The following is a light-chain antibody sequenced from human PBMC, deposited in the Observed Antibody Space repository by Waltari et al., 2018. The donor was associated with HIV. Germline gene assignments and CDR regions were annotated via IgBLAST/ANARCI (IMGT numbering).Light chain of an antibody. J-gene: IGKJ4*01. CDR2: GAS. CDR1: QSVGSS. V-gene: IGKV3-15*01. CDR3: QQYNNGPPLS. Sequence: EIEMTPSPSTLSVFPGERVTLSCRASQSVGSSLAWYQQKPGQAPRPLIYGASTRAAGIPARFSGSGSGTDFTLTISSLQSEDFALYYCQQYNNGPPLSFGGGTKVEIK.